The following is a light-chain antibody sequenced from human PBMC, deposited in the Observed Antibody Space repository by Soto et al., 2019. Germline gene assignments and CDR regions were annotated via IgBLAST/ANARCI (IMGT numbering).Light chain of an antibody. CDR2: DVS. Sequence: QSALTQPASVSGSRGQSITISCTGTSSDIGGYDYVSWYQQRPGKAPKLMIYDVSNRPSGISNRFSGSKSGNTASLTISGLQAEDEADYYCSSFTISRNTVIFGGGTKLTVL. J-gene: IGLJ2*01. V-gene: IGLV2-14*01. CDR1: SSDIGGYDY. CDR3: SSFTISRNTVI.